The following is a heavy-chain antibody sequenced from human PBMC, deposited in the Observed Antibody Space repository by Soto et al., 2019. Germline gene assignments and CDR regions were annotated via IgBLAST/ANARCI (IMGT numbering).Heavy chain of an antibody. CDR2: ISDSGGSP. V-gene: IGHV3-23*01. J-gene: IGHJ4*01. Sequence: GGSLRLSCAASGFTFNSYTMAWVRQAPGKGLEWVSSISDSGGSPSYADSVQGRFTISRDNSRNTLSLQMNSLRAEDTATYYFAKARCSGNSCYVPDYWGHGSLVTVSS. CDR1: GFTFNSYT. CDR3: AKARCSGNSCYVPDY. D-gene: IGHD2-15*01.